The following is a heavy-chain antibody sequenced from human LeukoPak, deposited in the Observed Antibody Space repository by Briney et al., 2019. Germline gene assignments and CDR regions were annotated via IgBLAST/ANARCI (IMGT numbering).Heavy chain of an antibody. CDR1: GFTFSNYW. CDR3: ARGWNNALDY. V-gene: IGHV3-74*01. J-gene: IGHJ4*02. D-gene: IGHD1/OR15-1a*01. CDR2: INSDGSST. Sequence: PGGSLRLSCAASGFTFSNYWMHWVRQAPGKGLVWVSRINSDGSSTNYADSVKGRLTISRDNAKNTLFLQINSLRAEDTAVYYCARGWNNALDYWGQGTLVTVSS.